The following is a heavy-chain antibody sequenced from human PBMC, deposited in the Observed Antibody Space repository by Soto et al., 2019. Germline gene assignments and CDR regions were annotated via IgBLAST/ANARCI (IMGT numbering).Heavy chain of an antibody. CDR2: VRSDGDTT. D-gene: IGHD1-26*01. CDR1: GFTFSSFG. V-gene: IGHV3-23*01. CDR3: AKGKGVGATPDGANC. J-gene: IGHJ4*02. Sequence: EVQVLESGGGLVQPGGSLRLSCAASGFTFSSFGMNWVRQAPGKGLEWVSGVRSDGDTTYNAESVKGRFTVSRDTSKNPVYLQMNSLRAEDTALYYCAKGKGVGATPDGANCWGQGTPVTVSS.